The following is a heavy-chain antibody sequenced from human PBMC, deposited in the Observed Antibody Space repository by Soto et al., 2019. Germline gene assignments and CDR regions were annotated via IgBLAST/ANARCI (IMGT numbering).Heavy chain of an antibody. J-gene: IGHJ6*02. Sequence: GGSLRLSCAASGFTFSSYAMHWVRQAPGKGLEWVAVISYDGSNKYYADSVKGRFTISRDNSKNTLYLQMNSLRDEDTAVYYCAREETAWPLAYGLDVWGQGTTVTVSS. D-gene: IGHD2-21*02. V-gene: IGHV3-30-3*01. CDR3: AREETAWPLAYGLDV. CDR1: GFTFSSYA. CDR2: ISYDGSNK.